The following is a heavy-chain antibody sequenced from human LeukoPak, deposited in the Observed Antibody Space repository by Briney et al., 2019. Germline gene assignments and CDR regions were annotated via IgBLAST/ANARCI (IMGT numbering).Heavy chain of an antibody. Sequence: GGSLRLSCAASGFTFSTFEMHWVRQAPGKGLEWVAVISYDENNKYYTDSVKGRFTISRDNSKNTLYLQMNSLRAEDTAVYYCARGGPAITMVRGVNVYYFDYWGQGTLVTVSS. CDR2: ISYDENNK. CDR3: ARGGPAITMVRGVNVYYFDY. CDR1: GFTFSTFE. V-gene: IGHV3-30-3*01. J-gene: IGHJ4*02. D-gene: IGHD3-10*01.